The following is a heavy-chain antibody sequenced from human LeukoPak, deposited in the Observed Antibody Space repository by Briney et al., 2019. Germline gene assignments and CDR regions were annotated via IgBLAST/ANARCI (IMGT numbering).Heavy chain of an antibody. D-gene: IGHD2-15*01. CDR1: GFTFSSYS. CDR2: ISSSSSYI. CDR3: ARDPGYCSGGSCYSYGYYFDY. Sequence: GGSLRLSCAASGFTFSSYSMNWVRQAPGKGLEWVSSISSSSSYIYYADSVKGRFTIPRDNAKNTLYLQMNSLRAEDTAVYYCARDPGYCSGGSCYSYGYYFDYWGQGTLVTVSS. V-gene: IGHV3-21*01. J-gene: IGHJ4*02.